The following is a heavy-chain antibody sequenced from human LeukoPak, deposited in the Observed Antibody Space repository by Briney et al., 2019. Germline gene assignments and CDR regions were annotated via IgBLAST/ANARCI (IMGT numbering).Heavy chain of an antibody. Sequence: GSLRLSFTASGFGFSSYEMNWVRRAPGKGVEWVSYINGSGSTIYYADSVKGRFTISRDNTKQSLYLQMNSLRAEDTAVYYCARGYGKFDYWGQGTLVTVSS. CDR3: ARGYGKFDY. V-gene: IGHV3-48*03. J-gene: IGHJ4*02. CDR1: GFGFSSYE. CDR2: INGSGSTI. D-gene: IGHD4-17*01.